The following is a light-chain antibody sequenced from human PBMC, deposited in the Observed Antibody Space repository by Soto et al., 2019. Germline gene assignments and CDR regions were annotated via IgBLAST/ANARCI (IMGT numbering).Light chain of an antibody. CDR1: YSDIGDYNY. CDR3: SSYSGTNSNVI. J-gene: IGLJ2*01. V-gene: IGLV2-8*01. CDR2: EGS. Sequence: QSALTQPPSASGAPGQSVTISCAGTYSDIGDYNYVSWYQQHPGKVPKLIISEGSKRPSGVPDRVSGSKSGYTASLTVSDLQPADEAVYYCSSYSGTNSNVIFGGGTKLTVL.